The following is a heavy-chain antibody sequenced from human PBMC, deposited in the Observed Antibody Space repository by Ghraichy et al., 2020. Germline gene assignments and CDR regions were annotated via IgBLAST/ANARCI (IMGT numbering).Heavy chain of an antibody. CDR1: GFTFSSYS. V-gene: IGHV3-21*01. D-gene: IGHD3-10*01. J-gene: IGHJ4*02. Sequence: GGSLRRSCAASGFTFSSYSMNWVRQAPGKGLEWVSSISSSSSYIYYADSVKGRFTISRDNAKNSLYLQMNSLRAEDTAVYYCARGAYYYGSGSYDSDYWGQGTLVTVSS. CDR2: ISSSSSYI. CDR3: ARGAYYYGSGSYDSDY.